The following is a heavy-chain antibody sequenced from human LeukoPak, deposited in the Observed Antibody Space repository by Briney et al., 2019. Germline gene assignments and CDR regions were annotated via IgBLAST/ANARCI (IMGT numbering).Heavy chain of an antibody. D-gene: IGHD5-24*01. Sequence: PGGSLRLSCAASGFTFSSYSMNWVRQAPAKGLEWVAVIAYDGSNKYYADSVKGRFTISRDNSKNTLFLQMNTLRAEDTAVYYCARGGQMATIGIFDYWGRGTLVTVSS. CDR1: GFTFSSYS. J-gene: IGHJ4*02. CDR3: ARGGQMATIGIFDY. V-gene: IGHV3-30*03. CDR2: IAYDGSNK.